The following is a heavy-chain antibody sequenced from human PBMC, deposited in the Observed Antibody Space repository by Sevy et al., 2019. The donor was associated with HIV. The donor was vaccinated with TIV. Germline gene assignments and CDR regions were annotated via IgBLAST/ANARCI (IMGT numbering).Heavy chain of an antibody. CDR1: GYTFTSYG. D-gene: IGHD6-19*01. J-gene: IGHJ4*02. CDR2: ISAYNGNT. CDR3: ARGGQGRASSGWYWGSLDY. Sequence: ASVKVSCKASGYTFTSYGISWVRQAPGQGLEWMGWISAYNGNTNYAQKLQGRVTMTTDTSTSTAYMELRSLRSDDTAVYYCARGGQGRASSGWYWGSLDYWGQGTLVTVSS. V-gene: IGHV1-18*01.